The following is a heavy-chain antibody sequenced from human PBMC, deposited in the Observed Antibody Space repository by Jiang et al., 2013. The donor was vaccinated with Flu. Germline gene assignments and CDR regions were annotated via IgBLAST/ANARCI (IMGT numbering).Heavy chain of an antibody. CDR2: ISWNSGSI. CDR1: GFTFDDYA. V-gene: IGHV3-9*01. CDR3: AKVGYYYDSSGSSPGLHAFDI. D-gene: IGHD3-22*01. J-gene: IGHJ3*02. Sequence: VQLVESGGGLVQPGRSLRLSCAASGFTFDDYAMHWVRQAPGKGLEWVSGISWNSGSIGYADSVKGRFTISRDNAKNSLYLQMNSLRAEDTALYYCAKVGYYYDSSGSSPGLHAFDIWGQGTMVTVSS.